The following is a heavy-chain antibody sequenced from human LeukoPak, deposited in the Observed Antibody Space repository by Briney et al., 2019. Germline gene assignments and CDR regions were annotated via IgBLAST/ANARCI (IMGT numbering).Heavy chain of an antibody. V-gene: IGHV4-39*01. D-gene: IGHD3-9*01. CDR3: ARYRDILTGYDY. Sequence: PSETLSLTCTVSGGSLSSSSYYWGWIRQPPGKGLEWIGSIYYSGSTYYNPSLKSRVTISVDTSKNQFSLKLSSVTAADTAVYYCARYRDILTGYDYWGQGTLVTVSS. J-gene: IGHJ4*02. CDR1: GGSLSSSSYY. CDR2: IYYSGST.